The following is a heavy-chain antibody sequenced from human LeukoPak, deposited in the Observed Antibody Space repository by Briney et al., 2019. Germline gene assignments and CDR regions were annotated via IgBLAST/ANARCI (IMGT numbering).Heavy chain of an antibody. CDR2: ISSSSTYI. Sequence: GGSLRLSCAASGFTFSSYEMNWVRQAPGKGLEWVSYISSSSTYIYYADSVKGRFTISRDNAKNSLYLQMNSLRAEDTAVYYCAREDSYGFGIDYWGQGTLVTVSS. D-gene: IGHD5-18*01. CDR3: AREDSYGFGIDY. CDR1: GFTFSSYE. V-gene: IGHV3-21*05. J-gene: IGHJ4*02.